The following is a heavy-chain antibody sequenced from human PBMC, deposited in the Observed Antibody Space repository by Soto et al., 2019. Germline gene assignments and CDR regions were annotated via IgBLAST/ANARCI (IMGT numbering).Heavy chain of an antibody. Sequence: ASVKVSCKVSGYTLTELSMHWVRQAPGKGLEWMGGFDPEDGETIYAQKFQGRVTMTEDTSTDTAYMELSSLRSEDTAVYYCATPHYTRVRGEGDAFDIWGQGTMVTVSS. CDR2: FDPEDGET. D-gene: IGHD3-10*01. CDR3: ATPHYTRVRGEGDAFDI. V-gene: IGHV1-24*01. J-gene: IGHJ3*02. CDR1: GYTLTELS.